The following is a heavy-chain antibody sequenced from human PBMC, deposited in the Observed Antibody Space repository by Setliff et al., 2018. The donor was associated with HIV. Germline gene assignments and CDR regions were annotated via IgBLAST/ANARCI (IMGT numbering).Heavy chain of an antibody. D-gene: IGHD4-17*01. CDR3: ARERTLMTTVTTGDAFDI. Sequence: SETLSLTCAVYGGSFSNYYWSWIRQPPVKGLEWIGEINHSGSTNYNPSLKSRVTISVDTSKNQFSLKLSSVTAADTAVYYCARERTLMTTVTTGDAFDIWGQGTVVTVSS. V-gene: IGHV4-34*01. J-gene: IGHJ3*02. CDR2: INHSGST. CDR1: GGSFSNYY.